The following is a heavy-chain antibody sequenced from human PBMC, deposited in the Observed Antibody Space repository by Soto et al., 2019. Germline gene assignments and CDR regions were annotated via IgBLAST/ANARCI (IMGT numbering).Heavy chain of an antibody. Sequence: QVQLVQSGAEVKKPGASVKVSCKVSGYTLTELSMHWVRQAPGKGLEWMGGFDPEDGETIYAQKFQGRVTMTEDTSTDTAYMELSSLRSEDTAVYYCATWIPAGRDDFWSGHGYYYGMDVWGQGTTVTVSS. CDR3: ATWIPAGRDDFWSGHGYYYGMDV. J-gene: IGHJ6*02. CDR1: GYTLTELS. V-gene: IGHV1-24*01. D-gene: IGHD3-3*01. CDR2: FDPEDGET.